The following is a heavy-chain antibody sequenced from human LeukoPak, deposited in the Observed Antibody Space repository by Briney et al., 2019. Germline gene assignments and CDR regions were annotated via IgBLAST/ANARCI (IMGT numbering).Heavy chain of an antibody. CDR1: GFTFSSYS. V-gene: IGHV3-21*01. J-gene: IGHJ6*03. CDR2: ISSSSSYI. D-gene: IGHD5-12*01. CDR3: ARDSWDIVATPYYYYYYYMDV. Sequence: GGSLRLSCAASGFTFSSYSMNWVRQAPGKGLEWVSSISSSSSYIYYADSVKGRFTISRDNAKNSLYLQMNSLRAEDTAVYYCARDSWDIVATPYYYYYYYMDVWGEGTTVTISS.